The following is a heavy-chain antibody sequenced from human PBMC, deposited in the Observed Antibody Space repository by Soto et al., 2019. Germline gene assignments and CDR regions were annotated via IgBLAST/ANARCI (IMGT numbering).Heavy chain of an antibody. D-gene: IGHD2-15*01. V-gene: IGHV3-23*01. CDR3: AKDPPRHFFDRYCSGGSCYSGAPSYGMDV. J-gene: IGHJ6*02. CDR2: ISGSGGST. CDR1: GFTFSSYA. Sequence: PGGSLRLSCAASGFTFSSYAMSWVRQAPGKGLEWVSAISGSGGSTYYADSVKGRFTISRDNSKNTLYLQMNSLRAEDTAVYYCAKDPPRHFFDRYCSGGSCYSGAPSYGMDVWGQGTTVTVSS.